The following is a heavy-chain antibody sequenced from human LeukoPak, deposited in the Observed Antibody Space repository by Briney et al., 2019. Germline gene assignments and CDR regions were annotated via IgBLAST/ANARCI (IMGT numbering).Heavy chain of an antibody. D-gene: IGHD2-15*01. J-gene: IGHJ5*02. CDR2: IYTSGST. CDR1: DGPISSSY. Sequence: SETLSLTCTVSDGPISSSYWSWLRQPAGKGLEWIGRIYTSGSTNYNPSLKSRVTMSVDTSKNQFSLKLSSVTAADTAVYYCARGPMGYCSGGSCYPWGQGTLVTVSS. CDR3: ARGPMGYCSGGSCYP. V-gene: IGHV4-4*07.